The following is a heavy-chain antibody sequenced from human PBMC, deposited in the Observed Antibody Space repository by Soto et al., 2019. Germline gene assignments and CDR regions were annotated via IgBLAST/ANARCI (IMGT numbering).Heavy chain of an antibody. J-gene: IGHJ2*01. Sequence: QVQLVQSGAEVKKPGSSVKVSCKASGGTFSRYAISWVRQAPGQGLEWMGGITPMFGTANYEQKFQGRVTITADESTSTVHMELRRLRSEDTAVYYCAQTLGSAVAGPGRFDLWGRGTLVIVSS. D-gene: IGHD6-19*01. CDR1: GGTFSRYA. CDR3: AQTLGSAVAGPGRFDL. V-gene: IGHV1-69*12. CDR2: ITPMFGTA.